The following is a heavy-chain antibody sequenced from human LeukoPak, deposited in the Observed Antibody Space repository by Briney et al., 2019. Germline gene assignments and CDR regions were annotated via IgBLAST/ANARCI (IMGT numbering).Heavy chain of an antibody. V-gene: IGHV1-69*04. J-gene: IGHJ5*02. CDR3: ARRGDCGGDCKYNWFDP. Sequence: SVKVSCKASGGTFSSYAISWVRQAPGQGLEWMGRIIPILGIANYAQKFQGRVTITADKSTSIAYMELSSLKASDTAMYYCARRGDCGGDCKYNWFDPWGQGTLVTVSS. D-gene: IGHD2-21*02. CDR1: GGTFSSYA. CDR2: IIPILGIA.